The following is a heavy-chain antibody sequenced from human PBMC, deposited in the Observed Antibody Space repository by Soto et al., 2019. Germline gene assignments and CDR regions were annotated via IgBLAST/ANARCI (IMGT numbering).Heavy chain of an antibody. D-gene: IGHD6-25*01. CDR2: VYFSGNT. J-gene: IGHJ5*02. CDR1: GGSLSSYY. V-gene: IGHV4-59*01. Sequence: KPSETLSLTCTVSGGSLSSYYWTWIRQSPGKGLEWIGYVYFSGNTNYNPSLKSRVTIAIDTSKNQFSLRLASVTAADTAFYYCGSVRPSGYVLSSGQTTLVTVSS. CDR3: GSVRPSGYVLS.